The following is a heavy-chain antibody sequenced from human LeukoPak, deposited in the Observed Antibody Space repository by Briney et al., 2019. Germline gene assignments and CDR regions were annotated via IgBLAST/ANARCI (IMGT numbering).Heavy chain of an antibody. CDR3: ARIVPYNYGYVDY. J-gene: IGHJ4*02. D-gene: IGHD5-18*01. CDR2: IYYSGTT. V-gene: IGHV4-59*01. Sequence: SETLSLTCTVSGGSISNYYWSWIRQPPGKGLEWIGYIYYSGTTNYNPSLRSRVTISVDTSKNQLSLKLSSVTAADTAVYYRARIVPYNYGYVDYWGQGTLVTVSS. CDR1: GGSISNYY.